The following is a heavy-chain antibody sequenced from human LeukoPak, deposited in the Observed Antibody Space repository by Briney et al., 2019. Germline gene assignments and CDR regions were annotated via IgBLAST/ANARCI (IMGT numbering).Heavy chain of an antibody. Sequence: GASVTVSCTASGYTFTIYTMNWVRQAPGQGLEWMGWINTNTGNPTYAQGFTGRFVFSLDTSVSTAYLQISSLKAEDTAVYYCARVLLRHGFDIWGQGTMVTVSS. D-gene: IGHD2/OR15-2a*01. CDR3: ARVLLRHGFDI. J-gene: IGHJ3*02. CDR2: INTNTGNP. V-gene: IGHV7-4-1*02. CDR1: GYTFTIYT.